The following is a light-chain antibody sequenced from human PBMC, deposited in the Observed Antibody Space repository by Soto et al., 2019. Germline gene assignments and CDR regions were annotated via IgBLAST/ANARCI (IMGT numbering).Light chain of an antibody. CDR3: CSYAGSYTFV. V-gene: IGLV2-11*01. Sequence: HSALTQPRSVSGSPGQSVTISCTGTSSDVGGYNYVSWYQQHPGKAPKLMIYDVSKRPSGVPDRFSGSKSGNTASLTISGLQAEDEADYYCCSYAGSYTFVFGTGTKVTAL. CDR1: SSDVGGYNY. CDR2: DVS. J-gene: IGLJ1*01.